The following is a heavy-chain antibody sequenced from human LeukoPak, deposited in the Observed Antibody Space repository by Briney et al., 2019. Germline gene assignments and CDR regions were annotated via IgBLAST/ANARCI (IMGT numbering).Heavy chain of an antibody. D-gene: IGHD5-12*01. CDR2: IYYSGST. J-gene: IGHJ3*02. Sequence: SETLSLTCTVSGGSISSSSYYWGWIRQPPGKGLEWIGSIYYSGSTYYNPSLKSRVTISVGTSKNQFSLKLSSVTAADTAVYYCARQVATMEAFDIWGQGTMVTVSP. CDR1: GGSISSSSYY. CDR3: ARQVATMEAFDI. V-gene: IGHV4-39*01.